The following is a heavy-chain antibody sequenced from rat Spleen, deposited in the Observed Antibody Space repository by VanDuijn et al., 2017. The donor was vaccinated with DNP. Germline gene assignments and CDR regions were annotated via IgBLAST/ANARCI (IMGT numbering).Heavy chain of an antibody. CDR2: IRFGGNT. V-gene: IGHV3-1*01. CDR1: GYSITSKY. CDR3: ARAYNDGAYHPNWYFDF. J-gene: IGHJ1*01. D-gene: IGHD1-12*03. Sequence: EVQLQESGPGLVKPSQSLSLTCSVTGYSITSKYWAWIRKFPGNKMEWMGYIRFGGNTGYNPSLKSRISITRDTSKNQLFLHLKSVTTEDTATYYCARAYNDGAYHPNWYFDFWGPGTMVTVSS.